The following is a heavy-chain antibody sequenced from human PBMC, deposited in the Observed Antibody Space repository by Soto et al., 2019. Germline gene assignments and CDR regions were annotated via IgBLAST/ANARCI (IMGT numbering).Heavy chain of an antibody. Sequence: PSETLSLTCTVSGGSISSYYWSWIRQPPGKGLEWIGYIYYSGSTNYNPSLKSRVTISVDTSKNQSSLKLSSVTAADTAVYYCAREGGSPRVHAFDIWGQGTMVTVSS. J-gene: IGHJ3*02. CDR2: IYYSGST. CDR1: GGSISSYY. V-gene: IGHV4-59*01. D-gene: IGHD3-16*01. CDR3: AREGGSPRVHAFDI.